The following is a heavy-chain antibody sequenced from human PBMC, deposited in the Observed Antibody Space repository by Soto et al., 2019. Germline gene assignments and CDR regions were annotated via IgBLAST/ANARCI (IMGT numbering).Heavy chain of an antibody. CDR1: GFTFSSYA. V-gene: IGHV3-30-3*01. CDR3: ARDFGVVNPSTFYYYYYGMDV. J-gene: IGHJ6*02. D-gene: IGHD3-3*01. CDR2: ISYDGSNK. Sequence: GGSLRLSCAASGFTFSSYAMHWVRQAPGKGLEWVAVISYDGSNKYYADSVKGRFTISRDNSKNTLYLQMNSLRAEDTAVYYCARDFGVVNPSTFYYYYYGMDVWGQGTTVTVSS.